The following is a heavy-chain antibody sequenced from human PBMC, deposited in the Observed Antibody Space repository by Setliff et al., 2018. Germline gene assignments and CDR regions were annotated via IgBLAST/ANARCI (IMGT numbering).Heavy chain of an antibody. Sequence: GGSLRLSCAASAFPFSISSMHWVRRAPGKGLEWVSSISDTSAFIYYADSVKGRFTISRDNAKNTLYLQMNSLRADDTAVYYCAIVFRYFDSWGQGTLVTVSS. CDR1: AFPFSISS. V-gene: IGHV3-21*06. CDR3: AIVFRYFDS. J-gene: IGHJ4*02. CDR2: ISDTSAFI. D-gene: IGHD3-9*01.